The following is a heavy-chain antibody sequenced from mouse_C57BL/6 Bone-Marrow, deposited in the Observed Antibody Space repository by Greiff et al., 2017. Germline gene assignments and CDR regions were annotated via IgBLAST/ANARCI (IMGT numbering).Heavy chain of an antibody. D-gene: IGHD1-1*01. Sequence: EVQVVESGGDLVKPGGSLKLSCAASGFTFSSYGMSWVRQTPDKRLEWVATISSGGSYTYYPDSVKGRFTISRDNAKNTLYLQMSSLKSEDTAMYYCARRSVVATDFDVWGTGTTVTVSS. V-gene: IGHV5-6*01. CDR2: ISSGGSYT. CDR3: ARRSVVATDFDV. J-gene: IGHJ1*03. CDR1: GFTFSSYG.